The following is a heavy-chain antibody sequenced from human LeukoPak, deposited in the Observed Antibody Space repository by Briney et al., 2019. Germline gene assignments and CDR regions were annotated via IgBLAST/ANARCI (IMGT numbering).Heavy chain of an antibody. J-gene: IGHJ3*02. CDR1: GGSISSGDYY. V-gene: IGHV4-30-4*08. CDR3: ARDRSVSAVGI. Sequence: SETLSLTCTVSGGSISSGDYYWSWIRQPPGKGLEWIGYIYYSGSTYYNPSLKSRVTISVDTSNNQSSLKLSSVTAADTAVYYCARDRSVSAVGIWGQGTMVTVSS. CDR2: IYYSGST.